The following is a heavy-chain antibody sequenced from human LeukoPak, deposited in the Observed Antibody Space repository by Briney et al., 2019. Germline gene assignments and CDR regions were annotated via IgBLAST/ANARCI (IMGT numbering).Heavy chain of an antibody. Sequence: GGSLRLSCAASDFTVSNNYMSWVRQAPGKGLEWVSIIYSGGDTYYADSVKGRVTISRDNSKNTLYLQMNSLRAEDTAVYYCARGGRFCSNGVCQPNWFDPWAREPWSPSPQ. J-gene: IGHJ5*02. D-gene: IGHD2-8*01. CDR3: ARGGRFCSNGVCQPNWFDP. V-gene: IGHV3-53*01. CDR1: DFTVSNNY. CDR2: IYSGGDT.